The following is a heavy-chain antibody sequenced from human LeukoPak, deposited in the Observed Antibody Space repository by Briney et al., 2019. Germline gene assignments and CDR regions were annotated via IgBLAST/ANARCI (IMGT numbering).Heavy chain of an antibody. D-gene: IGHD6-13*01. CDR3: ARVGYTSYYYYGMDV. V-gene: IGHV3-64*01. J-gene: IGHJ6*02. CDR1: GFTFSSYA. CDR2: ISSNGGST. Sequence: GGSLRLSCAASGFTFSSYAMHWVRQAPGKGLEYVSAISSNGGSTYYANSVKGRFTISRDNSKNTLYLQMGSLRAEDMAVYYCARVGYTSYYYYGMDVWGQGATVTVSS.